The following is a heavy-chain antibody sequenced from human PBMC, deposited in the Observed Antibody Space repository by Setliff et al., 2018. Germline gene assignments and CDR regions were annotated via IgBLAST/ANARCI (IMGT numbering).Heavy chain of an antibody. V-gene: IGHV1-3*01. CDR2: INASNGNT. Sequence: ASVKVSCKASGYTFTSYAMHWVRQAPGQRLEWMGWINASNGNTKYSQNLQGRVTMTRDTSMSTVYMELSSLRFEDTAVYYWARERAGGRGFTFGAIYYYYGMDVWGQGTTVTVSS. CDR3: ARERAGGRGFTFGAIYYYYGMDV. CDR1: GYTFTSYA. D-gene: IGHD3-16*01. J-gene: IGHJ6*02.